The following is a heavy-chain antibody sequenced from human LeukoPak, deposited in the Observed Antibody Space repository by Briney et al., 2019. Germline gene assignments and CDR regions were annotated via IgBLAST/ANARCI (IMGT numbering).Heavy chain of an antibody. CDR2: MNPNSGNT. V-gene: IGHV1-8*03. Sequence: ASVKVSCKASGYTFTSYDINWVRQATGQGLERLGWMNPNSGNTGYAQKFQGRVTITRNTSVSTAYMELSSLRSEDTAVYYCARSYYYDSSGYYYGNWFDPWGQGTLVTVSS. D-gene: IGHD3-22*01. J-gene: IGHJ5*02. CDR1: GYTFTSYD. CDR3: ARSYYYDSSGYYYGNWFDP.